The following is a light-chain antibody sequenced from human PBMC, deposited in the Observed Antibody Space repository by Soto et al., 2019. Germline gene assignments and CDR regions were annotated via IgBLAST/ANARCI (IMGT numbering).Light chain of an antibody. CDR3: QHLNSLPIP. J-gene: IGKJ3*01. V-gene: IGKV1-9*01. CDR2: GAS. CDR1: QGIANF. Sequence: IQLTQSPSSLSASVGDRLTISCRASQGIANFLAWSQQKPGKAPKLLIYGASTLQSVVASRFSVSGSGTDFTLTISSLQPEYFASYCCQHLNSLPIPFCTGTKVDI.